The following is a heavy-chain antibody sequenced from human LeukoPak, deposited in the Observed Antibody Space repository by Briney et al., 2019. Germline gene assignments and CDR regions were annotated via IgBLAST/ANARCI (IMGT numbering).Heavy chain of an antibody. CDR2: VSSSGSTI. J-gene: IGHJ4*02. CDR3: ARERPRGWYFDY. V-gene: IGHV3-11*04. CDR1: GFTFSDYY. D-gene: IGHD6-19*01. Sequence: GGSLRLSCAASGFTFSDYYMSWIRQAPGKGLEWVSYVSSSGSTIYYADSVKGRFTISRDNAKNSLYLQMNSLRAEDTAVYYCARERPRGWYFDYWGQGTLVTVSS.